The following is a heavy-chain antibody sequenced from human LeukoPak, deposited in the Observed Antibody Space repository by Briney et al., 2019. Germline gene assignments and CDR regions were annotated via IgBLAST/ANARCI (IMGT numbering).Heavy chain of an antibody. Sequence: GGSLRLSCAASGFTFSSYTMNWVRQAPGKGLEWVSSISSSSSYIYYADSVKGRFTISRDNAKNSLYLQMNSLRAEDTAVYYCARESLTAFDYWGQGTLVTVSS. V-gene: IGHV3-21*01. CDR1: GFTFSSYT. J-gene: IGHJ4*02. CDR2: ISSSSSYI. CDR3: ARESLTAFDY. D-gene: IGHD3-16*02.